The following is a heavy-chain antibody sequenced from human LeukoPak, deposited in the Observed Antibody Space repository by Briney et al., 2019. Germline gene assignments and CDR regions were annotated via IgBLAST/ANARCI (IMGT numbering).Heavy chain of an antibody. CDR3: TRVPLRTVTMIVVIRGHDAFDI. CDR1: GVTSGDYA. D-gene: IGHD3-22*01. J-gene: IGHJ3*02. V-gene: IGHV3-49*03. CDR2: MRVKAYGGTT. Sequence: GRSLRLSCTASGVTSGDYATSGFGRPPGRGREGLGFMRVKAYGGTTAYAESVKDTFTIPRDDSKRIAYLQMISLRIEDTAVYYCTRVPLRTVTMIVVIRGHDAFDIWGQGTTVTVSS.